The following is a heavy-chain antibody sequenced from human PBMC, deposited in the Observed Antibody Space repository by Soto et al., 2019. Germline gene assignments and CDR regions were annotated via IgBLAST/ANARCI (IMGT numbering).Heavy chain of an antibody. CDR1: GYTFTCYY. CDR2: INPSGGST. Sequence: GASVKVSCKASGYTFTCYYMHWVRQAPGQGLEWMGIINPSGGSTSYAQKFQGRVTITADESTSTAYMELSSLRSEDTAVYYCARGFSYYDILTGYYEPPSPMHYGMDVWGQGTTVTVSS. D-gene: IGHD3-9*01. CDR3: ARGFSYYDILTGYYEPPSPMHYGMDV. J-gene: IGHJ6*02. V-gene: IGHV1-46*01.